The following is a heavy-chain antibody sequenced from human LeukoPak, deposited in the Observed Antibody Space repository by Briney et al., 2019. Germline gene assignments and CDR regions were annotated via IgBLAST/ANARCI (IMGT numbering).Heavy chain of an antibody. V-gene: IGHV4-39*07. CDR2: IYYSGST. Sequence: QPSETLSLTCTVSGGSISSSSYYWGWIRQPPGKGLEWIGSIYYSGSTYYNPSLKSRVTISVDTSKNQFSLKLSSVTAADTAVYYCASLRGGLDYWGQGTLVTVSS. J-gene: IGHJ4*02. CDR3: ASLRGGLDY. CDR1: GGSISSSSYY. D-gene: IGHD5-12*01.